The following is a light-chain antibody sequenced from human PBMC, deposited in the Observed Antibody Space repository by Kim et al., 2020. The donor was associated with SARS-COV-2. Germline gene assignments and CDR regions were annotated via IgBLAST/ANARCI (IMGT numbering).Light chain of an antibody. CDR2: DAS. J-gene: IGKJ2*01. V-gene: IGKV1-5*01. CDR1: QSITNY. Sequence: DIQMTQSPSTLSASVGDRVTTTCRASQSITNYLAWYQQKPGKAPKLLIYDASSLESEVPSRFSGSGSGTDFTLTISSLQPDDFATYYCQQYDSYPYTFGQGTKLEIK. CDR3: QQYDSYPYT.